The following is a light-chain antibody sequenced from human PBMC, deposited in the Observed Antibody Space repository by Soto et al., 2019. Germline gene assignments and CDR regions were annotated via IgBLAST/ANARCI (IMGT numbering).Light chain of an antibody. CDR1: QSLSSC. V-gene: IGKV1-5*03. J-gene: IGKJ3*01. CDR3: KHYTSSPT. Sequence: DIQMTQSPSILSASVGDRVTITCRASQSLSSCLAWYQQKPGKAPKLLIYKASTLERGVPSRFSGSGSVTQFILTISSLQPDGVATYCWKHYTSSPTFGPGTKVDV. CDR2: KAS.